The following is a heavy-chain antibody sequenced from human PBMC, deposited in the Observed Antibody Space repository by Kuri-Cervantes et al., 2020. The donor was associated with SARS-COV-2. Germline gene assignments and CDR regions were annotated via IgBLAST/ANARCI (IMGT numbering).Heavy chain of an antibody. D-gene: IGHD6-13*01. CDR1: GFSFSSYS. V-gene: IGHV3-21*01. Sequence: GGSLRLPCAASGFSFSSYSMNWVRQAPGKGLEWVSSISSSSSYIYYADSVKGRFTISRDNAKNSLYLQMNSLRAEDTAVYYCARDSPDSSSWYYYYYGMDVWGQGTTVTVSS. CDR2: ISSSSSYI. CDR3: ARDSPDSSSWYYYYYGMDV. J-gene: IGHJ6*02.